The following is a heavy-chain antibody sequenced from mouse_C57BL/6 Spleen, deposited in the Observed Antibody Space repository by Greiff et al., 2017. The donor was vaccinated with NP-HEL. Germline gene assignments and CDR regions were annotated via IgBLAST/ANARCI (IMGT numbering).Heavy chain of an antibody. CDR1: GFTFSSYA. D-gene: IGHD2-3*01. Sequence: EVQLVESGEGLVKPGGSLKLSCAASGFTFSSYAMSWVRQTPEKRLEWVAYISSGGDYIYYADTVKGRFTISRDNARNTLYLQMSRLKSEDTAMYYCTGDQGNDGYYSYYFDYWGQGTTLTVSS. J-gene: IGHJ2*01. CDR2: ISSGGDYI. V-gene: IGHV5-9-1*02. CDR3: TGDQGNDGYYSYYFDY.